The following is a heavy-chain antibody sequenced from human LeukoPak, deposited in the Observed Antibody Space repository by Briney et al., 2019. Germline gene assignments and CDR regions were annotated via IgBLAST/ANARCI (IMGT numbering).Heavy chain of an antibody. Sequence: GGSLRLSCAASGFTFRVYAMTWVRQAPGKGLEWVSGISGSGSSTYSADSVRGRFTISRDNSNNTLYLQMNSLRAEDTALYYCAKAKITLIVVANPNSGALDIWGQGTMVTVSS. CDR2: ISGSGSST. CDR3: AKAKITLIVVANPNSGALDI. J-gene: IGHJ3*02. CDR1: GFTFRVYA. V-gene: IGHV3-23*01. D-gene: IGHD3-22*01.